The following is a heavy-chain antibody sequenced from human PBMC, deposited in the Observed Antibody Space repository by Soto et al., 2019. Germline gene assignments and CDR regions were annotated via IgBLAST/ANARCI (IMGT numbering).Heavy chain of an antibody. V-gene: IGHV4-34*01. J-gene: IGHJ6*03. CDR1: GGSFSVYY. Sequence: SETLSLTCAVYGGSFSVYYWSWIRQPPGKGLEWIGEINHSGSTNYNPSLKSRVTISVDTSKNQFSLKLSSVTAADTAVYYCARGVGTIFGVVIIPYYYYCMDVWGKGTTVTVSS. CDR3: ARGVGTIFGVVIIPYYYYCMDV. D-gene: IGHD3-3*01. CDR2: INHSGST.